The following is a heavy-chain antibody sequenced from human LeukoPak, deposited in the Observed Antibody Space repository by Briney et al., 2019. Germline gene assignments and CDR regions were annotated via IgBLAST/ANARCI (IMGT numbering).Heavy chain of an antibody. V-gene: IGHV3-21*01. CDR1: GLTLSIYN. Sequence: GGSLRLSCGVCGLTLSIYNVKWVRQARGEGGEWVAGISGDRRHFFSAGSVEGRFTISTANAPNSLFLQMDSLSPEDTALYFCARGYHAEDRVLSPYYYFYAMDVWGQGTTVTVSS. J-gene: IGHJ6*02. CDR3: ARGYHAEDRVLSPYYYFYAMDV. CDR2: ISGDRRHF. D-gene: IGHD2-2*01.